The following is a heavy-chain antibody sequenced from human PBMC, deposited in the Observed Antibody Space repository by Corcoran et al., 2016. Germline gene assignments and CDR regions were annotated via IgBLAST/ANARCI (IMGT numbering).Heavy chain of an antibody. Sequence: EVQLVESGGGLIQPGGSLRLSCAASGFIVSSTYMSWVRQTPGKGLEWVSVIYSGGTTYYADSVKGRFTTSRDNSKNTLYLQMNSLRAEDTAVYYCARGDYALDYWGQGTLVTVSS. V-gene: IGHV3-53*01. CDR2: IYSGGTT. CDR1: GFIVSSTY. J-gene: IGHJ4*02. CDR3: ARGDYALDY. D-gene: IGHD4-17*01.